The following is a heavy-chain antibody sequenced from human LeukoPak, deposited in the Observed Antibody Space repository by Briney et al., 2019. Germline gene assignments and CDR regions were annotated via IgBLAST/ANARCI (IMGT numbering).Heavy chain of an antibody. CDR1: GGTFSSYA. V-gene: IGHV1-69*13. CDR3: ARDNGEAHSSGCQHY. Sequence: ASVKVSRKASGGTFSSYAISWVRQAPGQGLEWMGGIIPIFGTANYAQKFQGRVTITADESTSTAYMELSSLRSEDTAVYYCARDNGEAHSSGCQHYWGQGTLVTVSS. J-gene: IGHJ4*02. CDR2: IIPIFGTA. D-gene: IGHD6-19*01.